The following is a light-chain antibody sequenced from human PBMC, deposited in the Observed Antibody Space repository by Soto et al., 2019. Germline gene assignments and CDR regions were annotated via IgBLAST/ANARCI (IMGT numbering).Light chain of an antibody. CDR2: EVT. Sequence: QSVLTQPASVSGSPGQSITISCTGTSSDIGRFNYVSWYQHHPGKAPKLIIYEVTYRPSGVSHRFSGSKSGNTASLTISGLQAEDEADYYCRSYTTISTGVFGTGTKVTVL. V-gene: IGLV2-14*01. CDR3: RSYTTISTGV. CDR1: SSDIGRFNY. J-gene: IGLJ1*01.